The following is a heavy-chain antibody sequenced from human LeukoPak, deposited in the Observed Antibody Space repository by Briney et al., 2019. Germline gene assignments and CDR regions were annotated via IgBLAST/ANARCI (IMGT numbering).Heavy chain of an antibody. Sequence: SETLSLTCAVYGGSFSGYFWTWIRQPPGKGLEWIGEINHTGSTNYNPSLKSRVTISVDTSKNQFSLKLSSVTAADTAVYYCAREAPNYYGSGSCFDYWGQGTLVTVSS. CDR2: INHTGST. CDR1: GGSFSGYF. CDR3: AREAPNYYGSGSCFDY. D-gene: IGHD3-10*01. J-gene: IGHJ4*02. V-gene: IGHV4-34*01.